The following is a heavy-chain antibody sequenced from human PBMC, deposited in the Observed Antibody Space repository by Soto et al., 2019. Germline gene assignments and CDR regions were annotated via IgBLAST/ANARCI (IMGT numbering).Heavy chain of an antibody. CDR2: IDPSDSYT. CDR1: GYSFTSYW. J-gene: IGHJ6*02. D-gene: IGHD2-15*01. Sequence: ESLKISCTGSGYSFTSYWISWVRQMPGKGLEWMGRIDPSDSYTNYSPSFQGHVTISADKSISTAYLQWSSLKASDTAMYYCARLGFCSGGSCYSHGMDVWGQGTTVTVSS. CDR3: ARLGFCSGGSCYSHGMDV. V-gene: IGHV5-10-1*01.